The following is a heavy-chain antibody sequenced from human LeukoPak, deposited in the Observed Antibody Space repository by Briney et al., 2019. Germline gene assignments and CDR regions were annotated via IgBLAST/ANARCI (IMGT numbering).Heavy chain of an antibody. CDR3: AKGRLVVTAINS. J-gene: IGHJ4*02. D-gene: IGHD2-21*02. CDR1: GFTFSSYG. CDR2: ISGSGGST. Sequence: GGSLRLSCAASGFTFSSYGMSWVRQAPGKGLEWVSAISGSGGSTYYADSVKGRFTISRDNSKNTLYLQMNSLRAEDTAIYYCAKGRLVVTAINSWGQGTLVTVSS. V-gene: IGHV3-23*01.